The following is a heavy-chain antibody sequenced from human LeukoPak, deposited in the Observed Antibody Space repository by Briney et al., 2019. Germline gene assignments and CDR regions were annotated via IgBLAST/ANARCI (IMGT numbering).Heavy chain of an antibody. J-gene: IGHJ4*02. V-gene: IGHV3-7*01. Sequence: PGGSLRLSCVASGFTFSNYWMNWVRQPPGKGLEWVALIEGDGSEEYYVDSVKGRFTISRDNAKNSLYLQMNSLRAEDTAVYYCARDPSRGYTYGYGDYWGQGSLVTVSS. CDR3: ARDPSRGYTYGYGDY. D-gene: IGHD5-18*01. CDR2: IEGDGSEE. CDR1: GFTFSNYW.